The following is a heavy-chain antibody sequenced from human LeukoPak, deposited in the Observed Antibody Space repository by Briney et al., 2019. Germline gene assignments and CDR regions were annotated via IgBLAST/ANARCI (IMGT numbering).Heavy chain of an antibody. J-gene: IGHJ3*02. CDR2: INHSGST. CDR1: GGSFSGYY. CDR3: ARPFDRKRLRYYYGSGRFDAFDI. D-gene: IGHD3-10*01. Sequence: SETLSLTCAVYGGSFSGYYWSWIRQPPGKGLEWIGEINHSGSTNYNPSLKSRVTISVDTSKNQFSLKLSSVTAADTAVYYCARPFDRKRLRYYYGSGRFDAFDIWGQGTMVTVSS. V-gene: IGHV4-34*01.